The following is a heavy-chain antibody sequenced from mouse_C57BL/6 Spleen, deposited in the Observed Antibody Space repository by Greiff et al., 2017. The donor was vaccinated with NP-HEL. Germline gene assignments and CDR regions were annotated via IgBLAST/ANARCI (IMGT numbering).Heavy chain of an antibody. J-gene: IGHJ4*01. CDR3: ARHDGYYDYAMDY. V-gene: IGHV1-55*01. D-gene: IGHD2-3*01. CDR2: IYPGSGST. CDR1: GYTFTSYW. Sequence: QLQQPGAELVKPGASVKMSGKASGYTFTSYWITWVKQRPGQGLEWIGDIYPGSGSTNYNEKFKSKATLTVDTSPSTAYMQLSSLTSEDSAVYYCARHDGYYDYAMDYWGQGTSVTVSS.